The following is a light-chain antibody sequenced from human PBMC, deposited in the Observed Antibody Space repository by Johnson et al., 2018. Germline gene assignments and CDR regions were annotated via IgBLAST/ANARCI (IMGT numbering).Light chain of an antibody. CDR3: GTWDSSLSAENV. CDR1: SSNIGNNY. Sequence: QSVLTQPPSVSAAPGQKVTISCSGSSSNIGNNYVSWYQQLPGTAPKLLIYENNKRPSGIPDRFYGPKSGQSATLGITGLQTGDEADYYCGTWDSSLSAENVCGTGTKVTVL. J-gene: IGLJ1*01. CDR2: ENN. V-gene: IGLV1-51*02.